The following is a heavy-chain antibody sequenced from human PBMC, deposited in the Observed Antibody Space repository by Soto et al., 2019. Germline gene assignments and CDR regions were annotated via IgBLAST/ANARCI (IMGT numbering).Heavy chain of an antibody. CDR3: AKDPKTLFGVVPFSGGMDV. J-gene: IGHJ6*02. V-gene: IGHV3-30*02. Sequence: GGSLRLSCAASGFTFTTYAMHWVRQAPGKGLEWVAVIDYDAGDKYYADSVKGRFTISRDNAINTMYLEMNSMRPEDKAVYYCAKDPKTLFGVVPFSGGMDVWGQGTTVTVSS. D-gene: IGHD3-3*01. CDR1: GFTFTTYA. CDR2: IDYDAGDK.